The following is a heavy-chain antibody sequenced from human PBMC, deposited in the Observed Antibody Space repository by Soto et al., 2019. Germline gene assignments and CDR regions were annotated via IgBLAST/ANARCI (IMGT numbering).Heavy chain of an antibody. D-gene: IGHD3-16*01. V-gene: IGHV2-5*01. CDR3: AHRPHTFGEFMQYYFDY. Sequence: QITLKESGPTLVKPTQTLTLPCTFSGFLLSTTGVGVGWIRQPPGKALEWLGLIYWNEDKSYSPSLNSRLTITKDISKNQVVLTITNMDLVDTATYYCAHRPHTFGEFMQYYFDYLGQGNLVTVSP. J-gene: IGHJ4*02. CDR1: GFLLSTTGVG. CDR2: IYWNEDK.